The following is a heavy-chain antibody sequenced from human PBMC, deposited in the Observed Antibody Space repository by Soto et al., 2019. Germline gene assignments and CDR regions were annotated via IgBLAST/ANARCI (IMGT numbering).Heavy chain of an antibody. CDR1: GFTFNNYD. CDR2: ISTTSSYI. CDR3: ARGLARILLVRGPMDV. V-gene: IGHV3-21*06. Sequence: EVQLAESGGGLVKPGGSLRLSCAASGFTFNNYDMNWVRQAPGKGLELVSYISTTSSYIYYTESVKGRFTVSRDNARNSLFLQMNSLTAEDTAVYYCARGLARILLVRGPMDVWGKGTTVTVSS. J-gene: IGHJ6*04. D-gene: IGHD3-10*01.